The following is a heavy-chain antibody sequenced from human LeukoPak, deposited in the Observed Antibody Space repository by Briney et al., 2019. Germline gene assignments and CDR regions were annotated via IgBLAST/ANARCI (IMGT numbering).Heavy chain of an antibody. CDR1: GYTFTGYY. J-gene: IGHJ6*02. Sequence: ASVKVSCKASGYTFTGYYMHWVRQAPGQGLEWMGWINPNSGGTNYAQKFQGWVTMTRDTSISTAYMELSRLRSDDTAAYYCARFSVRYYYGMDVWGQGTTVTVSS. V-gene: IGHV1-2*04. CDR2: INPNSGGT. CDR3: ARFSVRYYYGMDV.